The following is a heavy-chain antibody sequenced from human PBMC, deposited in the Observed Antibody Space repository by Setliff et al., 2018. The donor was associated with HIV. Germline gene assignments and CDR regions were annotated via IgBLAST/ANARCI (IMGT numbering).Heavy chain of an antibody. D-gene: IGHD3-3*01. V-gene: IGHV3-33*01. CDR2: MWNDGGVK. Sequence: PGGSLRLSCAASGFSFSSSAMHWVRQAPGKGPEWVAVMWNDGGVKYYADSVKGRFTISRDNPRNTVYLQMTGLRLDDTAVYYCARDSAAWVTELGILGYWGQGTLVTVSS. CDR1: GFSFSSSA. J-gene: IGHJ4*02. CDR3: ARDSAAWVTELGILGY.